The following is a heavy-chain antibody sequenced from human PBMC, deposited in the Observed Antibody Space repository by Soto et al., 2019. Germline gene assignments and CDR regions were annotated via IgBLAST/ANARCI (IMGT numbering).Heavy chain of an antibody. CDR3: AAVGLQVDY. V-gene: IGHV1-69*13. D-gene: IGHD4-4*01. Sequence: ASVKVSCKASGGTFGSYVFNWVRQAPGQGLEWMGGIIPLFGRPNYAQKFQGRVTITADESTSTAYMELSSLRSEDTAVYYCAAVGLQVDYWGQGTLVTVSS. CDR2: IIPLFGRP. J-gene: IGHJ4*02. CDR1: GGTFGSYV.